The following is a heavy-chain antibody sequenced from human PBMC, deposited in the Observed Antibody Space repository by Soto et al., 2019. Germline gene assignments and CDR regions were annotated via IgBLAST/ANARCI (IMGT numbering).Heavy chain of an antibody. CDR3: ARQKLDVPAYFDY. J-gene: IGHJ4*02. V-gene: IGHV4-34*12. D-gene: IGHD1-1*01. CDR2: IFYSGST. Sequence: SETLSLTCAVYGGSCSGYYWGWIRQPPGKGLEWIGSIFYSGSTYYNPSLKSRVTTSLDTSRNQFSLKLTSVTAADTAVYYCARQKLDVPAYFDYSGQGTLVTVSS. CDR1: GGSCSGYY.